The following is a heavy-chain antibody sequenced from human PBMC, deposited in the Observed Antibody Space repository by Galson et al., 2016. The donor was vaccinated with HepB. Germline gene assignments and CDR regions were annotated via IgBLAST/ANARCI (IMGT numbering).Heavy chain of an antibody. CDR3: AKGLRFIYHYGMDV. CDR2: ISGRSKAT. J-gene: IGHJ6*02. CDR1: GFIFNTYY. V-gene: IGHV3-48*04. Sequence: SLRLSCAASGFIFNTYYMNWVRQAPGKGLEWVSYISGRSKATQYADSVKGRFTISRDNAKNSLYLQMNSLRAEDTALYYCAKGLRFIYHYGMDVWGQGTTVTVSS.